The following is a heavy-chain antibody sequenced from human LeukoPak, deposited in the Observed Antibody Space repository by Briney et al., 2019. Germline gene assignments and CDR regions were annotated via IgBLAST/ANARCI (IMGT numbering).Heavy chain of an antibody. CDR2: IIPIFGIA. Sequence: SVKVSCKASGGTFSSYAISWVRQAPGQGLEWMGRIIPIFGIANYAQKFQGRVTITADKSMSTAYMELSSLRSEDTAVYYCARSKDYDILTVGFDYWGQGTLVTVSS. CDR1: GGTFSSYA. CDR3: ARSKDYDILTVGFDY. D-gene: IGHD3-9*01. V-gene: IGHV1-69*04. J-gene: IGHJ4*02.